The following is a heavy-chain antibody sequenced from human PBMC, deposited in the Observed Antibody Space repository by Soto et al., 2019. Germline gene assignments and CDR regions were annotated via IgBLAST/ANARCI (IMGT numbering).Heavy chain of an antibody. D-gene: IGHD3-10*01. CDR2: IKSKTDGGTT. CDR3: TTEEVQGYGMDV. V-gene: IGHV3-15*07. CDR1: GFTVSNAW. Sequence: GGSLRLSCAASGFTVSNAWMNWVRQAPGKGLEWVGRIKSKTDGGTTDYAAPVKGRFTISRDDSKNTLYLQMNSLKTEDTAVYYCTTEEVQGYGMDVWGQGTTVTVSS. J-gene: IGHJ6*02.